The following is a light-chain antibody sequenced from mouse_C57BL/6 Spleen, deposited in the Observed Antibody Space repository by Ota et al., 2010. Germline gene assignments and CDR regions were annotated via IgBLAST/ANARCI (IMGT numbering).Light chain of an antibody. CDR2: WAS. J-gene: IGKJ2*01. CDR1: QSLLNXGNQKNY. Sequence: DIVMTQSPSSLTVTAGEKVTMSCKSSQSLLNXGNQKNYLTWYQQKPGQPPKLLIYWASTRESGVPDRFTGSGSGTDFTLTISSVQAEDLAVYYCQQHYSTPYTFGGG. CDR3: QQHYSTPYT. V-gene: IGKV8-19*01.